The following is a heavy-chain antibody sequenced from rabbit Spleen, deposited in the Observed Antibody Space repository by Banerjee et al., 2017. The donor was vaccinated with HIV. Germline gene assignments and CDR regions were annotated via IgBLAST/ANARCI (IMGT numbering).Heavy chain of an antibody. V-gene: IGHV1S40*01. CDR1: GFSFNSGYD. CDR2: IYAGSSGNT. Sequence: QSLEESGGGLVKPGASLTLTCKASGFSFNSGYDMCWVRQAPGKGLEWIACIYAGSSGNTYYASWAKGRFTISKTSSTTVTLQMTSLTAADTATYFCARHDSYGGASYVYAGYYGMDLWGQGTLVTVS. D-gene: IGHD6-1*01. CDR3: ARHDSYGGASYVYAGYYGMDL. J-gene: IGHJ6*01.